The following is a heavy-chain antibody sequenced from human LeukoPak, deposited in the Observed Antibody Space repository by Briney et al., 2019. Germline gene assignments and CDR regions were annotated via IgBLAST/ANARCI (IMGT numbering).Heavy chain of an antibody. Sequence: SGATLVNPTQTLTLTCTFSGFSLSTSGVGVGWIRQPPGKALEWLALNYWDDGKRYSPSLKSKLTITKDTSKNQVVLTMTNMDPVDTATYYCAHSPHLYCSGGSCYQTDAFDIWGQGAMVAVCS. CDR3: AHSPHLYCSGGSCYQTDAFDI. CDR2: NYWDDGK. V-gene: IGHV2-5*02. CDR1: GFSLSTSGVG. D-gene: IGHD2-15*01. J-gene: IGHJ3*02.